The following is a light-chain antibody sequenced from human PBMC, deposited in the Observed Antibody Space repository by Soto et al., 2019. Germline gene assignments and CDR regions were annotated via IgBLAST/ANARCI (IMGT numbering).Light chain of an antibody. Sequence: EIVLTQSPGTLSLSPGETATLSCRASQTINNQLAWYQQKPGQAPRLLIYDASTRATGIPARISGSGFGTDFILTISSLEPEEFAVYYCQHRRNWPLTFGGGTKVEIK. CDR2: DAS. CDR3: QHRRNWPLT. CDR1: QTINNQ. J-gene: IGKJ4*01. V-gene: IGKV3-11*01.